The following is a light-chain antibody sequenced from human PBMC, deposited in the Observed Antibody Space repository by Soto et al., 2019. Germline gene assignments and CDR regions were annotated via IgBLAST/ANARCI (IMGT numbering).Light chain of an antibody. CDR1: QSISRY. Sequence: DIQRTQSPSSLSASVGDRVTITCRASQSISRYLNWYQQKPGKAPKLLLFDASSLQSGVPSRFRGSGSGTDLTLTIRSLQPEDFAIYYCQQRYSDPRTFGQGTKVEIK. CDR2: DAS. V-gene: IGKV1-39*01. J-gene: IGKJ1*01. CDR3: QQRYSDPRT.